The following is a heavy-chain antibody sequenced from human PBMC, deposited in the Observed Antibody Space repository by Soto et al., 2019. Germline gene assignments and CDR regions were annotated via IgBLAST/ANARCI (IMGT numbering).Heavy chain of an antibody. J-gene: IGHJ4*02. Sequence: QVQLEESGPGLAKPSGTLSLTCTVSGGSISSNNWWSWVRQPPGKGLEWIGEIYHSGSTNYNPSLKSRVIISVATSQNQFSLRLSSVTAADTAVYYCARYIAASGTYSLDFWGQGTLVTVSS. V-gene: IGHV4-4*02. CDR2: IYHSGST. D-gene: IGHD6-13*01. CDR1: GGSISSNNW. CDR3: ARYIAASGTYSLDF.